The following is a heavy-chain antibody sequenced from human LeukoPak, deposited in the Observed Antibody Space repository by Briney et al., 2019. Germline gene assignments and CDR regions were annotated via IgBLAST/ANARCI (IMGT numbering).Heavy chain of an antibody. CDR2: IYPGDSDT. Sequence: HGESLKISCRGSGYSFTNFWIGWVRQMPGKGLEWMGIIYPGDSDTRYSPSFQGQVTISADKSISTAYLQWNSLKASDTAMYYCARLRDAYPDYWGQGTLITVSS. CDR1: GYSFTNFW. D-gene: IGHD5-24*01. V-gene: IGHV5-51*01. CDR3: ARLRDAYPDY. J-gene: IGHJ4*02.